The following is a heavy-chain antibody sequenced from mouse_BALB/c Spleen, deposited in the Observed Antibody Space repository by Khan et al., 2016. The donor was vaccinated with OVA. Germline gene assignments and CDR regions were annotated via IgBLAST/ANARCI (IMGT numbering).Heavy chain of an antibody. D-gene: IGHD1-2*01. CDR2: IDPATGNI. CDR3: ARTEIHYYGSYVMDD. Sequence: EVQLQESGAELVKPGALVKLSCTVSGFNIKDTYMHWVNQRPEQGLEWIGRIDPATGNIKYDPKFQGKATITSDTSSNRVDLHRSSLTSEDTAVYYCARTEIHYYGSYVMDDWGQGTSVTVSS. J-gene: IGHJ4*01. CDR1: GFNIKDTY. V-gene: IGHV14-3*02.